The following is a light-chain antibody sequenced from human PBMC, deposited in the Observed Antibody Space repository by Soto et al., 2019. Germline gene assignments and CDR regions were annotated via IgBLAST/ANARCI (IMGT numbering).Light chain of an antibody. J-gene: IGLJ3*02. V-gene: IGLV2-14*01. CDR2: EVS. CDR1: SSDVGGYNY. Sequence: SALTQPASVSGSPGQSITISCTGTSSDVGGYNYVSWYQQHPGKAPKLMIYEVSNRPSGVSNRFSGSKSGNTASLTISGLQAEDEADYYCSSYTSRSTPWVFGGGTQLTVL. CDR3: SSYTSRSTPWV.